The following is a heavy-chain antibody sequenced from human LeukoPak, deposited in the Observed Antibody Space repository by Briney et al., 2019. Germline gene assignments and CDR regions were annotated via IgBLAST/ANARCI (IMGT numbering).Heavy chain of an antibody. D-gene: IGHD1-26*01. CDR3: ARAGEEWELQPLDP. Sequence: SETLSLTCAVYGGSISSYYWSWIRQPAGKGLEWIGRIYTSGSTNYNPSLKSRVTMSVDTSKNQFSLKLSSVTAADTAVYYCARAGEEWELQPLDPWGQGTLVTVSS. J-gene: IGHJ5*02. V-gene: IGHV4-59*10. CDR2: IYTSGST. CDR1: GGSISSYY.